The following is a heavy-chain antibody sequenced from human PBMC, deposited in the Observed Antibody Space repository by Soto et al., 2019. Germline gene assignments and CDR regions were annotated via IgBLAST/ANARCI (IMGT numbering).Heavy chain of an antibody. CDR1: GGSISSYY. Sequence: SETLSVTWTVSGGSISSYYWTWIRQPPGKGLEWIGYIYHSGSTYYNPSLKSRVTISVDRSKNQFSLKLSSMTAADTAVYYCARVPDRWGQGTLVTVSS. CDR3: ARVPDR. V-gene: IGHV4-59*12. J-gene: IGHJ5*02. D-gene: IGHD2-2*01. CDR2: IYHSGST.